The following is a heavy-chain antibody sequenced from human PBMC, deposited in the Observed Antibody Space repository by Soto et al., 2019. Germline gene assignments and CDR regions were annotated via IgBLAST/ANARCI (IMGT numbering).Heavy chain of an antibody. V-gene: IGHV4-31*03. CDR2: ISDSGSS. Sequence: QVQLQESGPGLVKPSQTLTLTCTVSGGSISSGSFYWSWIRQHPGKGLEWIGHISDSGSSYYNPSLESRVTISVDTSKNLFSLMLSAVTAADTAVYFCARTTFYDIFTAYYSLFDYWGQGTLVTVSS. CDR3: ARTTFYDIFTAYYSLFDY. J-gene: IGHJ4*02. D-gene: IGHD3-9*01. CDR1: GGSISSGSFY.